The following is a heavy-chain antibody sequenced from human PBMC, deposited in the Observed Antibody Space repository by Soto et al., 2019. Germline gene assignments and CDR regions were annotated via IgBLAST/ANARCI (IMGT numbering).Heavy chain of an antibody. CDR3: ARRDYDFWSGYSDLEYFQH. J-gene: IGHJ1*01. V-gene: IGHV5-51*01. CDR1: GYSFTIYW. D-gene: IGHD3-3*01. Sequence: RGESLKISCKGSGYSFTIYWIGWVRQMPGKGLEWMGIIYPGDYDTRYSPSFQGQVTISADKSISTAYLQWSSLKASDTAMYYCARRDYDFWSGYSDLEYFQHWGQGTLVTVSS. CDR2: IYPGDYDT.